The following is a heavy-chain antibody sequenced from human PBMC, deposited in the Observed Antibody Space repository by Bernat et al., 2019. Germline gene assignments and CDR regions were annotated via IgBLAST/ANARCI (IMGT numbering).Heavy chain of an antibody. V-gene: IGHV1-18*04. CDR2: ISAYNGNT. CDR1: GYTFTSYG. CDR3: ARVSGDRASYYYYYYYMDV. Sequence: QVQLVQSGAEVKKPGASVKVSCKASGYTFTSYGISWVRQAPGQGLEWMGWISAYNGNTNYEKKLQGRVTMSTDTTTSTAYKELRSLRSDDTAVYYCARVSGDRASYYYYYYYMDVWGKGTTVTVSS. D-gene: IGHD2-21*02. J-gene: IGHJ6*03.